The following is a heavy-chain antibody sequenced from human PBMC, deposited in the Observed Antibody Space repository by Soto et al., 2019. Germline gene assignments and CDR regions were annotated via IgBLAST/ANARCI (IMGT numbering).Heavy chain of an antibody. V-gene: IGHV3-15*07. Sequence: GSLRLSYAPSGWNFSNARMTWVRQAPGKGLEWVGRIKSKTDGGTTDYAAPVKGRFTISRDDSKNTLYLQMNSLKTEDTAVYYCTLIVVVPAAITDHYYYGMDVWGQGTTVTVSS. J-gene: IGHJ6*02. D-gene: IGHD2-2*01. CDR1: GWNFSNAR. CDR2: IKSKTDGGTT. CDR3: TLIVVVPAAITDHYYYGMDV.